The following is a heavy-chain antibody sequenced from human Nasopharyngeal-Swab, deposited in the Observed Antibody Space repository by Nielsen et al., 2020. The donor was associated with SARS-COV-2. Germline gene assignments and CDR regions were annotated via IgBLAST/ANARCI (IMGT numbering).Heavy chain of an antibody. CDR1: GFTVSSNY. Sequence: GESLKISCAASGFTVSSNYMSWVRQAPGKGLEWVSVIYSGGSTYYADSVKGRFTISRDNSKNTLYLKMNSLRAEDTAVYYCARGRKTGTTSYYFDYWGQGTLVTVSS. V-gene: IGHV3-66*01. D-gene: IGHD1-1*01. CDR2: IYSGGST. CDR3: ARGRKTGTTSYYFDY. J-gene: IGHJ4*02.